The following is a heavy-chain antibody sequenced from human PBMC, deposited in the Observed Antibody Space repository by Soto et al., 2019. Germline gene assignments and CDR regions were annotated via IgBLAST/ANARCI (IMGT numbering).Heavy chain of an antibody. CDR3: AKGPQTGYYDSGTFYSSVP. J-gene: IGHJ5*02. CDR2: IKHSGSD. Sequence: PSESLSLTCAVYGVSFHGYYWSWIRQPPGEGLEWMGEIKHSGSDNYNPTINSRVFISVDMSKNQMSLQLTSVSDADTAVYYCAKGPQTGYYDSGTFYSSVPWGQGTLVTVSS. D-gene: IGHD3-10*01. V-gene: IGHV4-34*01. CDR1: GVSFHGYY.